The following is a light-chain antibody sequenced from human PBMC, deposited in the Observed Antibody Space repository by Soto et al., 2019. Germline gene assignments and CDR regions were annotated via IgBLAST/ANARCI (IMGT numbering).Light chain of an antibody. CDR2: DAS. CDR1: QDISNY. Sequence: DIQMTQSPSSLSASVGDRVTITCQASQDISNYLNWYQQKPGKAPKLLIYDASNLGTGVPSRFSGSGSGTDFTFTISSLQPEDIATYYCQQYDNLLRGTFRQGTKLEIK. CDR3: QQYDNLLRGT. J-gene: IGKJ2*02. V-gene: IGKV1-33*01.